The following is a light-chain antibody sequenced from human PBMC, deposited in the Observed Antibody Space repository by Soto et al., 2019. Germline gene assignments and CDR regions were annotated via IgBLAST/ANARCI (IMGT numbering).Light chain of an antibody. CDR3: QQSHITPIT. CDR1: RSISSY. J-gene: IGKJ5*01. V-gene: IGKV1-39*01. CDR2: AAS. Sequence: DIQMTQSPSSLSASVGDRVTITCRASRSISSYLNWYQQKPGKAPKVLIYAASSLQSGVPSRFSGSRSGTDFTLTISSLQPEDFATYYCQQSHITPITFGQGTRLEIK.